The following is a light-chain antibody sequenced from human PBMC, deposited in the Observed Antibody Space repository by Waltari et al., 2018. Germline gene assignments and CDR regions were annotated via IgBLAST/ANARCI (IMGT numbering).Light chain of an antibody. Sequence: MVWTQSTGSLSVTPGERATLSCTASQILIILYLAWYHQQPGQAPRLLIFDASSRATGIPDRFTGSGSATDFSLTISSVEPEDSAVYYCHGYGSSPTWTFGQGTKVEIK. CDR3: HGYGSSPTWT. J-gene: IGKJ1*01. CDR2: DAS. CDR1: QILIILY. V-gene: IGKV3-20*01.